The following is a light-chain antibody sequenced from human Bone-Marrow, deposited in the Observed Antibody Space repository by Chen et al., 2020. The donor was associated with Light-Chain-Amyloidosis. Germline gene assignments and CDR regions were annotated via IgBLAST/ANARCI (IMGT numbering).Light chain of an antibody. CDR3: QQYKSYTFT. V-gene: IGKV1-5*03. Sequence: DIRMTQSPSTLSASVGDRVTITCRASQDIGYWLAWFQQKPGRAPNLLIYRASNLESGVPSRFTGSGSGTDFTLTISSLQPDDFATYFCQQYKSYTFTFGPGIKL. CDR1: QDIGYW. J-gene: IGKJ2*01. CDR2: RAS.